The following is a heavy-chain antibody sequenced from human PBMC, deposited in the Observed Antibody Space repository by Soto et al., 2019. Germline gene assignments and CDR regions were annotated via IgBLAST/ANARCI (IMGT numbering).Heavy chain of an antibody. V-gene: IGHV4-34*01. J-gene: IGHJ5*02. CDR1: GGSFSGYY. D-gene: IGHD4-17*01. CDR2: IKHSGST. Sequence: SETLSLTCAVYGGSFSGYYWSWIRQPPGKGLEWIGEIKHSGSTNYNPSLKSRVTISVDTSKNQFSLKLSSVTAADTAVYYCASFKGLLTTVTTSNWFDPWGQGTLVTVSS. CDR3: ASFKGLLTTVTTSNWFDP.